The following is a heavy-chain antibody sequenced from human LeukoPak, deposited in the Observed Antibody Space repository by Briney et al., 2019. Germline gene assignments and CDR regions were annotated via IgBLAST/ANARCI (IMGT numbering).Heavy chain of an antibody. Sequence: PSETLSLTCTVSSGSISSSSYYWGWIRQPPGKGLEGIGSIYYSESTYYNPSLKSRVTISVDTSKNQFSLKLSSVTAADTAVYYCATRKDSGSYFLYYYMDVWGKGTTVTISS. V-gene: IGHV4-39*01. D-gene: IGHD1-26*01. J-gene: IGHJ6*03. CDR1: SGSISSSSYY. CDR2: IYYSEST. CDR3: ATRKDSGSYFLYYYMDV.